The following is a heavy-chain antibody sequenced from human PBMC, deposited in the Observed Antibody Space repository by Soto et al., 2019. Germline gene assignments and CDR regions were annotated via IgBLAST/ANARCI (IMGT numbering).Heavy chain of an antibody. CDR2: SNAGNGRE. Sequence: QVQLEQSGAEVKKPGASVKISCKTSGYTFTSYTLHWVRQAPGQGLEWMGWSNAGNGREKYSQRFQDRVSLSTYKSETPAYRELRSLTAEDTAVYYCARGGGWVGEASFDSWGQGTQVIVSS. D-gene: IGHD3-10*01. CDR3: ARGGGWVGEASFDS. CDR1: GYTFTSYT. J-gene: IGHJ4*02. V-gene: IGHV1-3*01.